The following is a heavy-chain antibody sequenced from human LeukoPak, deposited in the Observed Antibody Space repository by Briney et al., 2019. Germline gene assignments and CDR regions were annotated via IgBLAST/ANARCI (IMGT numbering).Heavy chain of an antibody. CDR3: ARDPPTFDY. J-gene: IGHJ4*02. CDR2: ISYDGSNK. V-gene: IGHV3-30-3*01. Sequence: GRSLRLSCAASGFTFSSYAMHWVRQAPGKGLEWVAVISYDGSNKYYADSVKGRFTISRDNSKNTLYLQMNSLRAEDTAVYYCARDPPTFDYWGQGTLVTVSS. CDR1: GFTFSSYA.